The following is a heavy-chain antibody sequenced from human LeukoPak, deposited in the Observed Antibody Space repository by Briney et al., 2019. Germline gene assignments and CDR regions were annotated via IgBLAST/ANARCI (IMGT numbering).Heavy chain of an antibody. V-gene: IGHV3-15*01. J-gene: IGHJ4*02. D-gene: IGHD4-11*01. CDR2: IKSKTDGGTT. Sequence: GGSLRLSCAASGFTCSNAWMSWVRQAPGKGLEWVGRIKSKTDGGTTDYAAPVKGRFTISRDDSKNTLYLQMNSLKTEDTAVYYCTTDYDYSIHAADYWGQGTLVTVSS. CDR3: TTDYDYSIHAADY. CDR1: GFTCSNAW.